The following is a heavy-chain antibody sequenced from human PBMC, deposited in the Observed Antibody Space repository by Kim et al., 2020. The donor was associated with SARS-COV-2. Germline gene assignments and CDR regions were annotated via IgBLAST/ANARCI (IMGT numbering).Heavy chain of an antibody. V-gene: IGHV1-24*01. CDR1: GYTLTELS. CDR2: FDPEDGET. Sequence: ASVKVSCKVSGYTLTELSMHWVRQAPGKGLEWMGGFDPEDGETTYAQKFQGRVTMTEDTSTDTAYMELSSLRSEDTAVYYCATEKTTTIRSYWYFDLWGRGTLVTVSS. CDR3: ATEKTTTIRSYWYFDL. J-gene: IGHJ2*01. D-gene: IGHD1-7*01.